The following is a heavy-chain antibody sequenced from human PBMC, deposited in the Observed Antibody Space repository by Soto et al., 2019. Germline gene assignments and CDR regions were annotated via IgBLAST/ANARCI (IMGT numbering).Heavy chain of an antibody. J-gene: IGHJ4*02. CDR1: GFTFSTYT. Sequence: GGSLRLSCAASGFTFSTYTIHWVRQAPGKGLEWVALISYDGSNNYYADSVKGRFTISRDNSKNTLYLQMTSLRAGDTAVYFCARGSQYYYDGSGTLDCWGQGTLVTVSS. CDR2: ISYDGSNN. V-gene: IGHV3-30-3*01. D-gene: IGHD3-22*01. CDR3: ARGSQYYYDGSGTLDC.